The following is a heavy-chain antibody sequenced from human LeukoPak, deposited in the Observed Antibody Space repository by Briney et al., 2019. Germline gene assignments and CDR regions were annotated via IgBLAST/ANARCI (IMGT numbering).Heavy chain of an antibody. V-gene: IGHV4-61*02. J-gene: IGHJ4*02. CDR3: ARSNSGSYRELDY. CDR1: GGSINSGSYL. CDR2: IYTSGIT. Sequence: SQTLSLTCTVSGGSINSGSYLWRWIRQPAGRGLEWIGRIYTSGITNYNSSLMSRATISIDTSKNQFSLKLSSVTAADTAVYYCARSNSGSYRELDYCGQGALVTVSS. D-gene: IGHD1-26*01.